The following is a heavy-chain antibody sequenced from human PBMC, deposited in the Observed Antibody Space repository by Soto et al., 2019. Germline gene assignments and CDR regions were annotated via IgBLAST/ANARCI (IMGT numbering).Heavy chain of an antibody. CDR3: AKANDYVYYYYGMDV. Sequence: EVQLLESGGGLVQPGGSLRLACAPSESTLTTFPMTWSPRPQGKGWEWVSAISGSGGSTYYADSVKGRLTISRDNSKNTLYLQMNSLRAEDTAVYYCAKANDYVYYYYGMDVWGQGTTGTVSS. J-gene: IGHJ6*02. CDR2: ISGSGGST. D-gene: IGHD4-17*01. V-gene: IGHV3-23*01. CDR1: ESTLTTFP.